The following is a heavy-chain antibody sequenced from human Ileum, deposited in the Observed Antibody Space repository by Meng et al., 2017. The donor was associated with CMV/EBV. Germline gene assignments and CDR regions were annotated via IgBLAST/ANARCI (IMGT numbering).Heavy chain of an antibody. Sequence: GGSLRLSCAASGFTFSSYWMHWVRQAPGKGLVWVSRINSDGSRTTYADSVKGRFTISRDNAKNTLYLQMNRLRAEDTAVYYCARDRLTGANDYWGQGTPVTVSS. CDR3: ARDRLTGANDY. D-gene: IGHD1-26*01. J-gene: IGHJ4*02. V-gene: IGHV3-74*01. CDR2: INSDGSRT. CDR1: GFTFSSYW.